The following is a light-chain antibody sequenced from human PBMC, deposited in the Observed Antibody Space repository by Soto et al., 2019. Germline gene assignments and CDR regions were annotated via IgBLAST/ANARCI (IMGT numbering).Light chain of an antibody. Sequence: DIQMTQSPSTLSASVGDRVTITFRASQSISNWLAWYQQKPGKAPKLLIYDASSLESGVPSRFSGSGSGTEFTLTINSLQPDDFATYYCQQYKSYWTFGQGTKVDI. J-gene: IGKJ1*01. CDR3: QQYKSYWT. V-gene: IGKV1-5*01. CDR2: DAS. CDR1: QSISNW.